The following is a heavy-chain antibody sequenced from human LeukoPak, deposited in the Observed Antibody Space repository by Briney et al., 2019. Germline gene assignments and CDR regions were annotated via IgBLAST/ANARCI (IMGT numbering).Heavy chain of an antibody. CDR1: GYTFTSYG. V-gene: IGHV1-18*01. CDR3: ARGGVNSGWYSSFDY. J-gene: IGHJ4*02. D-gene: IGHD6-19*01. Sequence: GASVKVSCKASGYTFTSYGISWVRQAPGQGLEWMGWISAYNGNTNYAQKLQGRVTMTTDTSTSTAYMELMSLRSDDTALYYCARGGVNSGWYSSFDYWGQGTLVTVSS. CDR2: ISAYNGNT.